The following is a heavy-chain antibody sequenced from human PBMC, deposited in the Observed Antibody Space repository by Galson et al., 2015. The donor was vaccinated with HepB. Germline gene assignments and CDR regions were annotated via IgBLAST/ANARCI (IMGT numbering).Heavy chain of an antibody. V-gene: IGHV3-23*01. J-gene: IGHJ4*02. CDR3: AKTDDFWSGFYPH. Sequence: SLRLSCAASGFNFDSYAMSWVRQAPGMGLEWVSSISGRGGAKYFADSVKGRFTISRDTSNNTVSLQMNSLRAEDTAVYYCAKTDDFWSGFYPHWGQGILVTVSS. D-gene: IGHD3-3*01. CDR1: GFNFDSYA. CDR2: ISGRGGAK.